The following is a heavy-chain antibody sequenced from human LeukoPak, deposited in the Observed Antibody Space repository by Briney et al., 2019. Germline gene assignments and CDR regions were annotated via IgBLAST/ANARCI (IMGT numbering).Heavy chain of an antibody. CDR1: GGSISSGSYS. V-gene: IGHV4-61*02. CDR3: ARDWALGYCTTTSCYTAFDS. D-gene: IGHD2-2*02. CDR2: IYTSGST. J-gene: IGHJ4*02. Sequence: SQTLSLTYTVSGGSISSGSYSWSWIRQPAGKGLEWIGRIYTSGSTNYNPSLQSRVTMSIDTSRNQFSLRPSSVTAADTTIYYCARDWALGYCTTTSCYTAFDSWGQGTLVTVSS.